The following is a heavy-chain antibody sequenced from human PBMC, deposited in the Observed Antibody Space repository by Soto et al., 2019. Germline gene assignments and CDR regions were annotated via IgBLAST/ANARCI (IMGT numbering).Heavy chain of an antibody. V-gene: IGHV3-33*01. D-gene: IGHD3-10*01. Sequence: QVQLVESGGGVVQPGRSLRLSCAASGFTFSSYGMHWVRQAPGKGLEWVAVIWYDGSNKYYADSVKGRFTISRDNSKNTLYLQMNSLRAEDTAVYYCARGYYGSGSYYNWPFDYWGQGTLVTVSA. CDR2: IWYDGSNK. CDR3: ARGYYGSGSYYNWPFDY. CDR1: GFTFSSYG. J-gene: IGHJ4*02.